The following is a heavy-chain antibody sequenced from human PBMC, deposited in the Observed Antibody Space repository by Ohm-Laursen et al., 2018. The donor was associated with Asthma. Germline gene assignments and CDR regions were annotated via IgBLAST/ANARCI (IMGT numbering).Heavy chain of an antibody. V-gene: IGHV3-30*18. D-gene: IGHD6-19*01. CDR1: GFTFSSSD. CDR3: AKDRGGGFSVAGYYYYYFGMDV. J-gene: IGHJ6*02. Sequence: SLRLSCAASGFTFSSSDMHWVRQAPGKGLYWVAVTSNDGSYRDYADSVKGRFTISRDNSKNTLYLEMDSLRAEDTAVYYCAKDRGGGFSVAGYYYYYFGMDVWGQGTTVTVSS. CDR2: TSNDGSYR.